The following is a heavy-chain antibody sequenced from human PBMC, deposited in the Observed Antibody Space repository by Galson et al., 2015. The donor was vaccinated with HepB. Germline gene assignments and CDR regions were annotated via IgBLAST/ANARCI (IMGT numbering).Heavy chain of an antibody. D-gene: IGHD3-16*01. J-gene: IGHJ4*02. CDR3: ARLSLGGGFDY. CDR1: GFTFSSYG. Sequence: SLRLSCAASGFTFSSYGMHWVRQAPGKGLEWVAIIWYDGTYKYYADSVKGRFTISREDSKNTLYLQMNRLRAEDTAVYYCARLSLGGGFDYWGQGTLVTVSS. CDR2: IWYDGTYK. V-gene: IGHV3-33*01.